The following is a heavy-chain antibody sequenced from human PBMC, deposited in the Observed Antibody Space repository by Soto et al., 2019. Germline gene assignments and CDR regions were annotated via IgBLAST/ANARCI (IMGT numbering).Heavy chain of an antibody. Sequence: GASVKVSCKASGYTFTSYYMHWVRQAPGQGLEWMGIINPSGGSTSYAQKFQGRVTMTRDTSTSTVYMELSSLRSEDTAVYYCARDGYYGGKSRRGGYYYYYGMDVWGQGTTVTVSS. V-gene: IGHV1-46*01. D-gene: IGHD4-17*01. CDR2: INPSGGST. CDR3: ARDGYYGGKSRRGGYYYYYGMDV. J-gene: IGHJ6*02. CDR1: GYTFTSYY.